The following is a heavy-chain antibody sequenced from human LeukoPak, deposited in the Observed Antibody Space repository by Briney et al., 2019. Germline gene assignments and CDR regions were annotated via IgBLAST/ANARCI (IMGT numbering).Heavy chain of an antibody. CDR1: GCTFTSNY. CDR2: ISPSGGST. Sequence: ASVKVSCKAFGCTFTSNYMHWVRQAPGQGPEWMGVISPSGGSTTYAQKFQGRVTITAHKSTSTAYMELSSLRSEDTAVYYCAVDSSGYSALDYWGQGTLVTVSS. V-gene: IGHV1-46*01. J-gene: IGHJ4*02. D-gene: IGHD3-22*01. CDR3: AVDSSGYSALDY.